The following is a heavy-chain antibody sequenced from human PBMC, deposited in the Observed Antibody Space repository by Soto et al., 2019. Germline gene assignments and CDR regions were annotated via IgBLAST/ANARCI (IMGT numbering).Heavy chain of an antibody. Sequence: GASVKVSCKASGYTFTGYYMHWVRQAPGQGLEWMGWINPNSGGTNYAQKFQGRVTMTRDTSISTAYMELSRLRSDDTAVYYCARYLAYCGGDCYSFQHWGQGTLVTVSS. CDR3: ARYLAYCGGDCYSFQH. CDR2: INPNSGGT. CDR1: GYTFTGYY. J-gene: IGHJ1*01. V-gene: IGHV1-2*02. D-gene: IGHD2-21*02.